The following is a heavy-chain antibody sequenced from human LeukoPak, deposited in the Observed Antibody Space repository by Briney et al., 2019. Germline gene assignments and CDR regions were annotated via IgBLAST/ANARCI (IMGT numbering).Heavy chain of an antibody. CDR3: ARQYIIGWYNWFDP. J-gene: IGHJ5*02. Sequence: GESLKIYCKGSGYSFTSYWIGWARQMTGKGLEWMGIIYPGDSDTRYSPSFQGQVTISADKSISTAYLQWSSLKASDTAMYYCARQYIIGWYNWFDPWGQGTLVTVSS. V-gene: IGHV5-51*01. CDR1: GYSFTSYW. D-gene: IGHD6-19*01. CDR2: IYPGDSDT.